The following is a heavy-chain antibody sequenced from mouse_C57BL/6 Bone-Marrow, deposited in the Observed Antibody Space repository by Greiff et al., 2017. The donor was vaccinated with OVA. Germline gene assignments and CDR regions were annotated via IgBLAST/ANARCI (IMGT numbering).Heavy chain of an antibody. CDR2: ISSGGSYT. CDR3: ARDDDGYFDV. J-gene: IGHJ1*03. Sequence: EVQRVESGGDLVKPGGSLKLSCAASGFTFSSYGMSWVRQTPDKRLEWVATISSGGSYTYYPDSVKGRFTISRDNAKNTLYLQMSSLKSEDTAMYYCARDDDGYFDVWGTGTTVTVSS. CDR1: GFTFSSYG. V-gene: IGHV5-6*01.